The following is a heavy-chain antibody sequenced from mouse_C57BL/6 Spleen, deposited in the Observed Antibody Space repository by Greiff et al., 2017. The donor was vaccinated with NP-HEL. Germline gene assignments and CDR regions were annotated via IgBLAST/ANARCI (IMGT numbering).Heavy chain of an antibody. CDR3: ARPLTGTAWFAY. J-gene: IGHJ3*01. D-gene: IGHD4-1*01. CDR1: GYTFTDYN. Sequence: EVQLQQSGPELVKPGASVKMSCKASGYTFTDYNMHWVKQSHGKSLEWIGYINPNNGGTSYNQKFKGKATLTVNKSSSTAYMELRSLTSEDSAVYYCARPLTGTAWFAYWGHGTLVTVSA. V-gene: IGHV1-22*01. CDR2: INPNNGGT.